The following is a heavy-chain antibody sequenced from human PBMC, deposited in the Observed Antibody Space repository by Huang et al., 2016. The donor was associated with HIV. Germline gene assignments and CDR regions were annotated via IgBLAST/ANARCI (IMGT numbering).Heavy chain of an antibody. D-gene: IGHD6-13*01. V-gene: IGHV1-3*01. CDR3: ARAAGAFYYYYYYMDV. Sequence: QVQLVQSGAEVKKPGASVKVYCKASGYTFTSYAMHWVRRAPGQRLERMGGVNAGNGTTKYSQKFQGRVTITRDTSASTAYMELSSLRSEDTAVYYCARAAGAFYYYYYYMDVWGKGTTVTVSS. CDR1: GYTFTSYA. J-gene: IGHJ6*03. CDR2: VNAGNGTT.